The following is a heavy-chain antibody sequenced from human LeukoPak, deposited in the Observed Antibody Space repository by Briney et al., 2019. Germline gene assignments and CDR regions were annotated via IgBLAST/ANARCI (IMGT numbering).Heavy chain of an antibody. J-gene: IGHJ5*02. CDR1: GYTFTSYD. Sequence: ASVKVSCMASGYTFTSYDINWVRQATGQGLEWMGWMNPNSGNTGYAQKLQGRVTMTRNTSISTAYMELSSLRSEDTAVYYCARGYSSSSGREFWFDPWGQGTLVTVSS. CDR2: MNPNSGNT. D-gene: IGHD6-6*01. CDR3: ARGYSSSSGREFWFDP. V-gene: IGHV1-8*01.